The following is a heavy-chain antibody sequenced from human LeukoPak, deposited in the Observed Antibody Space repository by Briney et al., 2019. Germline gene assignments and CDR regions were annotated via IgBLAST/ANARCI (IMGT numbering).Heavy chain of an antibody. D-gene: IGHD3-22*01. V-gene: IGHV3-30*18. CDR2: ISYDGSNK. J-gene: IGHJ4*02. CDR3: AKDTPYYYDSSGYYTY. Sequence: PGGSLRLSCAASGFTFSSYGMLWARQAPGKGLEWVAVISYDGSNKYYADSVKGRFTISRDNSKNTLYLQMNSLRAEDTAVYYCAKDTPYYYDSSGYYTYWGQGTLVTVSS. CDR1: GFTFSSYG.